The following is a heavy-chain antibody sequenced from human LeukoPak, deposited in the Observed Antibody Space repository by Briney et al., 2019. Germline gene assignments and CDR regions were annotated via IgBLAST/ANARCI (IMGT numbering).Heavy chain of an antibody. CDR3: ATAYGDY. CDR2: IKTRSDGGTT. D-gene: IGHD4-17*01. Sequence: PGGSLRLSCAASGFTLSNAWMSWVRQAPAKGLEWVGRIKTRSDGGTTDYAAPVKGRFTISRDDSKNTLYLQMSSLKTEDTGIYYCATAYGDYWGQGTLVTVSS. J-gene: IGHJ4*02. V-gene: IGHV3-15*01. CDR1: GFTLSNAW.